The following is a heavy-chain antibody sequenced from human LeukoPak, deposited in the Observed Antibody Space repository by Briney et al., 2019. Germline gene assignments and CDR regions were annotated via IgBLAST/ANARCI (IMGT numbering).Heavy chain of an antibody. CDR1: GGSISSSNW. J-gene: IGHJ4*02. V-gene: IGHV4-4*02. Sequence: PSETLSLTCAVSGGSISSSNWWSWIRQPPGKGLEWIGEIYHSGSTNYNPSLKSRVTISVDKSKTQFSLKLSSVTAADTAVYYCARVKISSRSRPFDYWGQGTLVTVSS. D-gene: IGHD2/OR15-2a*01. CDR2: IYHSGST. CDR3: ARVKISSRSRPFDY.